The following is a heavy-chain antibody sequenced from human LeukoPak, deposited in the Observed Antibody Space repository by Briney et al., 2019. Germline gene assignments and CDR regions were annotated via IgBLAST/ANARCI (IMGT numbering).Heavy chain of an antibody. D-gene: IGHD4-17*01. J-gene: IGHJ3*02. CDR1: GGSISSYY. CDR3: ARDPTVTTSDGAFDI. CDR2: IYYSGST. V-gene: IGHV4-59*01. Sequence: SETLSLTCTVSGGSISSYYWSWIRQPPGKGLEWVGYIYYSGSTNYNPSLKSRVTISVDTSKNQFSLKLSSVTAADTAVYYCARDPTVTTSDGAFDIWGQGTMVTVSS.